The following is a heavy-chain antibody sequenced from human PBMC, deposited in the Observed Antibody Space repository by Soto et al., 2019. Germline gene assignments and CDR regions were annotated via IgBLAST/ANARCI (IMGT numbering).Heavy chain of an antibody. J-gene: IGHJ3*02. CDR1: GGSISSGDYY. Sequence: SETLSLTCTVSGGSISSGDYYWSWIRQPPGKGLEWIGYIYYSGSTNYNPSLKSRVIISVDTSKNQFSLKLSSVTAADTAVYYCARVSITLFGVVIIADAFDIWCPGTMVTL. CDR3: ARVSITLFGVVIIADAFDI. CDR2: IYYSGST. D-gene: IGHD3-3*01. V-gene: IGHV4-30-4*01.